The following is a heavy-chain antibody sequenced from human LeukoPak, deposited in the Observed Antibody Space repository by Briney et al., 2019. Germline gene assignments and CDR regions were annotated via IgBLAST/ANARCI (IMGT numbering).Heavy chain of an antibody. J-gene: IGHJ4*02. CDR2: ISSYSGTI. Sequence: GGSLRLSCEASGFTFSSYSMNWVRQAPGKGLEWVSYISSYSGTISYADSVKGRFAISRDNAKNSLHLQMNSLRDEDTAIYYCAREMGYWGQGTLVTVSS. CDR3: AREMGY. CDR1: GFTFSSYS. D-gene: IGHD5-24*01. V-gene: IGHV3-48*02.